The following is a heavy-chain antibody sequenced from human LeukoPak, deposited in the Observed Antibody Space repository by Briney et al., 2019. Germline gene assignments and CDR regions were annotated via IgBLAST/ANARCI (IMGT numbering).Heavy chain of an antibody. Sequence: ASVKVSCKASGFTFTAYYLHWVRQAPGQGLEWMGLIKPNTGDTKYAQNFQGRVSMTRDTSITTAYMELSGLRSDDTAVYYCVRDRLHNWFDPWGQGTLVTVSS. CDR1: GFTFTAYY. J-gene: IGHJ5*02. V-gene: IGHV1-2*02. D-gene: IGHD6-25*01. CDR2: IKPNTGDT. CDR3: VRDRLHNWFDP.